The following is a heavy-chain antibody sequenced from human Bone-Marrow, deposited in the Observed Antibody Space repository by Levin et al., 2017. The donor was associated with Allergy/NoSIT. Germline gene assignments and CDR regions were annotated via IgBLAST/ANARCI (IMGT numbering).Heavy chain of an antibody. CDR2: ISYDGSIK. J-gene: IGHJ6*03. CDR1: GFTFSSCA. CDR3: ARVGDFAYYYSYMDV. D-gene: IGHD2-21*01. V-gene: IGHV3-30*04. Sequence: GGSLRLSCAASGFTFSSCAMHWVRQAPGKGLEWVAVISYDGSIKNYADSVKGRFTISRDNSKNTLYLQMNSLRTEDTAVYYCARVGDFAYYYSYMDVWGKGTTVTVSS.